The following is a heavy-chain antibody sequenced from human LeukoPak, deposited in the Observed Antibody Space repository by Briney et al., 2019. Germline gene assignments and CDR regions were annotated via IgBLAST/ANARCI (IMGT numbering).Heavy chain of an antibody. CDR3: ARARDYVWGSYRYYYGMDV. J-gene: IGHJ6*02. D-gene: IGHD3-16*02. CDR2: MNPNSGNT. V-gene: IGHV1-8*01. Sequence: ASVKVSCKASGYTFTSYDINWVRQATGQGLGWMGWMNPNSGNTGYAQKFQGRVTMTRNTSISTAYMELSSLRSEDTAVYYCARARDYVWGSYRYYYGMDVWGQGTTVTVSS. CDR1: GYTFTSYD.